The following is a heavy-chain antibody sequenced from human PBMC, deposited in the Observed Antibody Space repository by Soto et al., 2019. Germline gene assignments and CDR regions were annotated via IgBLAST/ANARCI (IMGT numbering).Heavy chain of an antibody. CDR2: ISAYNGNT. CDR3: ARVPEGYSSSSHFDY. Sequence: ASVKVSCKASGYTFTSYGISWVRQAPGQGLEWMEWISAYNGNTNYAQKLQGRVTMTTDTSTSTAYMELRSLRSDDTAVYYCARVPEGYSSSSHFDYWGQGTLVTVSS. CDR1: GYTFTSYG. J-gene: IGHJ4*02. V-gene: IGHV1-18*01. D-gene: IGHD6-6*01.